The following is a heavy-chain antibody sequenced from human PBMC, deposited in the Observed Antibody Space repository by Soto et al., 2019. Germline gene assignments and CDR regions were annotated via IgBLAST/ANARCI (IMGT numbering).Heavy chain of an antibody. CDR3: AREVRGGFTGIFDQ. CDR2: IYTDGTT. V-gene: IGHV4-4*07. Sequence: QVQLQWSGPGQVKPSETLSLTYTVSGDSISDYFYWSWIRQPAGKALEWIGRIYTDGTTKYNPSLKSRVTLSLDKSKNQSSLRLSSVTAADTAVYYFAREVRGGFTGIFDQWGRGSLVTVSS. J-gene: IGHJ4*02. CDR1: GDSISDYFY. D-gene: IGHD2-15*01.